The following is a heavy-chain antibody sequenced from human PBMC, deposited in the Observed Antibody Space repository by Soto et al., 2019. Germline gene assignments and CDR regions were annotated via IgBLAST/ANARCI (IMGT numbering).Heavy chain of an antibody. J-gene: IGHJ6*02. CDR3: ASLVVVAATCSPRATYGMDV. V-gene: IGHV4-30-4*01. CDR1: GGSISSGDYY. Sequence: SETLSLTCTVSGGSISSGDYYWSWIRQPPGKGLEWIGYIYYSGSTYYNPSLKSRVTISVDTSKNQFSLKLSSVTAADTAVYYCASLVVVAATCSPRATYGMDVWGQGTTVTVSS. D-gene: IGHD2-15*01. CDR2: IYYSGST.